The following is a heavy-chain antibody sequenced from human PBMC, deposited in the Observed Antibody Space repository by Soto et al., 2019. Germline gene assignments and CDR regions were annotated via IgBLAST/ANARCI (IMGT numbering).Heavy chain of an antibody. CDR2: ISGSGGST. CDR3: AKFESYFLGGYDHDAFDI. D-gene: IGHD5-12*01. CDR1: GFTFSSYA. J-gene: IGHJ3*02. V-gene: IGHV3-23*01. Sequence: EVQLLESGGGLVQPGGSLRLSCAASGFTFSSYAMSWVRQAPGKGLEWVSAISGSGGSTYYADSVKGRFTISRDNSKNTLYLQMNSLRAEDTAVYYCAKFESYFLGGYDHDAFDIWGQGTMVTVSS.